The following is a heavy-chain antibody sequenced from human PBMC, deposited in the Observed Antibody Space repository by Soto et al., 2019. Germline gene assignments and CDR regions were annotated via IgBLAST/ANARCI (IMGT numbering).Heavy chain of an antibody. CDR2: ISYDGSNK. CDR1: GFTFSSYG. CDR3: AKYGSSWYRLVY. V-gene: IGHV3-30*18. J-gene: IGHJ4*02. Sequence: QVQLVESGGGVVQPGRSLRLSCAASGFTFSSYGMHWVRQAPGKGLEWVAVISYDGSNKYYADSVKGRFTISRDNSKNTLYLQMNSLRAEDTDVYYCAKYGSSWYRLVYWGQGTLVTVSS. D-gene: IGHD6-13*01.